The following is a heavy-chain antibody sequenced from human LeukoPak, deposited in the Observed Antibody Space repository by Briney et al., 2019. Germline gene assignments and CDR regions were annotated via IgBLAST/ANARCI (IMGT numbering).Heavy chain of an antibody. Sequence: GGSLRLFSAASGFTFSRHWMSWVRQTPGKGLERVAHMNQDGSAIYYVDSVKGRFTISRDNAKNSLCLQMTGLTVADTAVYYCARTVPGYPDDYFDYWGQGTLVTVSS. CDR3: ARTVPGYPDDYFDY. V-gene: IGHV3-7*01. CDR2: MNQDGSAI. J-gene: IGHJ4*02. CDR1: GFTFSRHW. D-gene: IGHD6-19*01.